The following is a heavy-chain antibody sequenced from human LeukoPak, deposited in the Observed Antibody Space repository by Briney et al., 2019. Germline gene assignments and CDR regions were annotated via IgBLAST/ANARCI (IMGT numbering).Heavy chain of an antibody. J-gene: IGHJ4*02. V-gene: IGHV3-30*18. D-gene: IGHD6-13*01. CDR2: ISFDGTNK. CDR3: AKDSSSWDNYLDS. Sequence: GGSLRLSCADSGFTFSNYDMHWVRQAPGKGLEWVAVISFDGTNKDYGDSVRGRFTISRENSKSTLYLQMNSLRAEDMALYYCAKDSSSWDNYLDSWGQGTLVTVSS. CDR1: GFTFSNYD.